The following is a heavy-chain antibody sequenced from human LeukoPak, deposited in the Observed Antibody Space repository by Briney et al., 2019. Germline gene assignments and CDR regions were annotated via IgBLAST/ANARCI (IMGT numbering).Heavy chain of an antibody. D-gene: IGHD6-13*01. CDR2: INPNSGGT. Sequence: ASVKVSCKASGYTFTGYYMHWVRQAPRQGLEWMGWINPNSGGTNYAQKFQGRVTMTRDTSISTAYMELSRLRSDDTAVYYCARESVIIAAAGKGFDYWGQGTLVTVSS. CDR3: ARESVIIAAAGKGFDY. CDR1: GYTFTGYY. J-gene: IGHJ4*02. V-gene: IGHV1-2*02.